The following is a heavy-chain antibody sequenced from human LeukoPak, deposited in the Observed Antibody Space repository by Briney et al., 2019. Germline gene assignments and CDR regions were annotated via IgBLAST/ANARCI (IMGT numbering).Heavy chain of an antibody. CDR3: ATSLRASRRYYFDY. D-gene: IGHD4-17*01. V-gene: IGHV4-59*01. J-gene: IGHJ4*02. CDR2: IYDSGST. Sequence: SETLSLTCTVSGGSISIYYWSWIRQPPGKGLEWIGYIYDSGSTNYNPSLKSRVTISVDTSKNQFSLKLSSVTAADTAVYYCATSLRASRRYYFDYWGQGTLVTVSS. CDR1: GGSISIYY.